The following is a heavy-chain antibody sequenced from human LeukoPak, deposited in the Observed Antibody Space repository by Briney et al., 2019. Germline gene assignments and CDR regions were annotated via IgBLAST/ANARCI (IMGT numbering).Heavy chain of an antibody. V-gene: IGHV3-48*03. CDR1: GLTFSSYE. Sequence: QTGGSLRLSCVASGLTFSSYEMNWVRQTPGKGLEWVSYISSSGRTAYYADSVRGRFTISRDNAKNSLYLQMNSLRAEDTAVYYCAREVRYFALGDYWGQGTLVTVSS. CDR3: AREVRYFALGDY. D-gene: IGHD3-9*01. CDR2: ISSSGRTA. J-gene: IGHJ4*02.